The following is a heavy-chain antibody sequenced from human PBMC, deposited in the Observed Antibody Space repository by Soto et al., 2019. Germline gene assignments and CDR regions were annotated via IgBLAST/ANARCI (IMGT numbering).Heavy chain of an antibody. CDR3: AKGGRQWLVTSDFNY. CDR1: GFTFSDYA. CDR2: VSHDGRNT. J-gene: IGHJ4*02. Sequence: VQLVESGGGVVQPGRSLRLSCAASGFTFSDYAMRWVRQAPGKGLEWVAVVSHDGRNTHYADSVKGRFTISTDSSKNTVSLETTSLRAEDTAVYYFAKGGRQWLVTSDFNYWGQGALVTVSS. V-gene: IGHV3-30*18. D-gene: IGHD6-19*01.